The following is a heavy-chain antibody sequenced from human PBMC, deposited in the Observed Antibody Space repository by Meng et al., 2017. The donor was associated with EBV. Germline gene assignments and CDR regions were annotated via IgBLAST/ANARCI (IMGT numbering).Heavy chain of an antibody. V-gene: IGHV3-30*18. J-gene: IGHJ4*02. Sequence: QAELVGSGGGVGHPGRSRGPPWAASGLTFSSYVMHWVRQAPGKGLEWVAVISYDGSNKYYADSVKGRFTISRDNSKNTLYLQMNSLRAEHTAVYYCAKGWRYGVADNYFDYWGQGTLVTVSS. CDR2: ISYDGSNK. D-gene: IGHD6-19*01. CDR3: AKGWRYGVADNYFDY. CDR1: GLTFSSYV.